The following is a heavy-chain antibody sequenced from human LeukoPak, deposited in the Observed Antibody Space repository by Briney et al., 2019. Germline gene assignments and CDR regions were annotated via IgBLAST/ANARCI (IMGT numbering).Heavy chain of an antibody. D-gene: IGHD6-19*01. CDR2: IYNTGST. CDR3: ASSAAVGGVKWFDP. CDR1: GGSISSYY. J-gene: IGHJ5*02. V-gene: IGHV4-4*07. Sequence: SETLSLTCTVFGGSISSYYWSWIRQTAGKGLEWIGRIYNTGSTDYSPSLRSRVTISVDKSKNQLSLKLNPVTAADTAVYYCASSAAVGGVKWFDPWGQGTLVTVSS.